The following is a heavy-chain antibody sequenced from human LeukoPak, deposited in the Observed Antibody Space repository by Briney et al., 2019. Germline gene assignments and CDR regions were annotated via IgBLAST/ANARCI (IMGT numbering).Heavy chain of an antibody. CDR3: ARRRRGIAVAGKGVYYYYYMDV. V-gene: IGHV4-59*12. J-gene: IGHJ6*03. CDR1: GGSISSYY. Sequence: KSSETLSLTCTVSGGSISSYYWSWIRQPPGKGLEWIGYIYYSGSTNYNPSLKSRVTISVDTSKNQFSLKLSSVTAADTAVYYCARRRRGIAVAGKGVYYYYYMDVWGKGTTVTVSS. CDR2: IYYSGST. D-gene: IGHD6-19*01.